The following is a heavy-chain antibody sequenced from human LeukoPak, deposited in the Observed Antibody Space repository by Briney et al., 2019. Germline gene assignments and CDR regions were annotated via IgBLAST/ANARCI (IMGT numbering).Heavy chain of an antibody. V-gene: IGHV4-31*03. CDR3: ARDRPGIAAAGIFDL. Sequence: ASETLSLTCTVSGGSISSGGYYWSWIRQHPGKGLEWIGYIYYSGSAYYNPSLKSRVTISVDTSKNQFSLKLSSVTAADTAVYYCARDRPGIAAAGIFDLWGRGTLVTVSS. J-gene: IGHJ2*01. D-gene: IGHD6-13*01. CDR1: GGSISSGGYY. CDR2: IYYSGSA.